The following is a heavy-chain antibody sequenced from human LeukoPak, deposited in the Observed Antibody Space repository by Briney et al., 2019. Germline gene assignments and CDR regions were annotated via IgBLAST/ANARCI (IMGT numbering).Heavy chain of an antibody. Sequence: GGSLRLSCAVSGITLSNYGMSGVGKAPGKGLEWVAGLSGSGGGPNYADSVQGRFTISRDNPKNTLYLQMNSLRAEDTAVYFCAKRGVVIRVFLVGFHKEAYYFDSWGQGALVTVSS. CDR2: LSGSGGGP. D-gene: IGHD3-10*01. V-gene: IGHV3-23*01. CDR1: GITLSNYG. CDR3: AKRGVVIRVFLVGFHKEAYYFDS. J-gene: IGHJ4*02.